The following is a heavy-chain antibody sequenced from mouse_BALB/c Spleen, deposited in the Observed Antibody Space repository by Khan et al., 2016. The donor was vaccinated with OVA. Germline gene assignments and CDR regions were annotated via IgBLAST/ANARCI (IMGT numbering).Heavy chain of an antibody. V-gene: IGHV14-3*02. CDR2: IDPANDNS. CDR3: APAGTGDYFDY. CDR1: GFNIKDTH. J-gene: IGHJ2*01. Sequence: VQLQQSGAELVKPGASVKLPCTASGFNIKDTHMHWVKQRPEQGLEWIGRIDPANDNSKYDPRFQGKATIPADTSSHTAYLHLISLSSEDTSVYYCAPAGTGDYFDYWGQGTTLTVSS. D-gene: IGHD4-1*01.